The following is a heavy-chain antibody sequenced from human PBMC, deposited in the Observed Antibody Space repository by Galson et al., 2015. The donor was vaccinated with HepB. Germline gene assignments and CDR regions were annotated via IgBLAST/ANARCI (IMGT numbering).Heavy chain of an antibody. J-gene: IGHJ6*02. V-gene: IGHV3-30-3*01. D-gene: IGHD6-19*01. CDR3: ARDPSRGWYRFNYYYYGMDV. CDR2: ISYDGSNK. CDR1: GFTFSSYA. Sequence: SLRLSCAASGFTFSSYAMHWVRQAPGKGLEWVAVISYDGSNKYYADSVKGRFTISRDNSKNTLYLQMNSLRAEDTAVYYCARDPSRGWYRFNYYYYGMDVWGQGTTVTVSS.